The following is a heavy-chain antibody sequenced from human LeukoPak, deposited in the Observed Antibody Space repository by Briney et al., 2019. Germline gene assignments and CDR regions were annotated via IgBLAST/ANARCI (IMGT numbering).Heavy chain of an antibody. CDR1: GYTFTSYD. J-gene: IGHJ4*02. D-gene: IGHD6-13*01. CDR2: MNPNSGNT. Sequence: ASVKVSCKASGYTFTSYDINWVRQATGQGLEWMGWMNPNSGNTGYAQKFQGRVTMTRNTSISTAYMELSSLRSDDTAVYYCARAKIRDIAAAAVYWGQGTLVTVSS. CDR3: ARAKIRDIAAAAVY. V-gene: IGHV1-8*01.